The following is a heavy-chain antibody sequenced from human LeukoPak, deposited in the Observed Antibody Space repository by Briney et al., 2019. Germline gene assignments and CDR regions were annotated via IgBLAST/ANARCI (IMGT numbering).Heavy chain of an antibody. CDR2: ISSSSSYI. CDR1: GFTFSSYS. V-gene: IGHV3-21*01. D-gene: IGHD2-2*02. Sequence: GGSLRLSCAASGFTFSSYSMNWVRQAPGKGLEWVSSISSSSSYIYYADSVKGRFTISRDNAKNSLYLQMNSLRAEDTAVYYCARVSCSSTSCYMANWFDPWGQGTLVTVSS. J-gene: IGHJ5*02. CDR3: ARVSCSSTSCYMANWFDP.